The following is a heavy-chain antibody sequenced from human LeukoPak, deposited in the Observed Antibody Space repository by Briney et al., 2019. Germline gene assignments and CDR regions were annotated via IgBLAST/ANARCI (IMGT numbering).Heavy chain of an antibody. CDR3: SRLREGSPGDY. D-gene: IGHD1-26*01. V-gene: IGHV4-39*02. J-gene: IGHJ4*02. CDR2: IYYSGIT. CDR1: GGSISFSSYH. Sequence: SETLSVTGSVSGGSISFSSYHWGWTRQPPGKGLEWIGSIYYSGITYYNPSLKSRVTISVDTSRNHFSLKLTSVSAADTAVYYCSRLREGSPGDYWGQGTLVTVSS.